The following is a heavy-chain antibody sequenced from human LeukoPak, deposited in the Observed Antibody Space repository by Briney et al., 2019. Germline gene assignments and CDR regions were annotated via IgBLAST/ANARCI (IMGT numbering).Heavy chain of an antibody. Sequence: GSLRLSCAVSGFSFDTYWMTWVRQAPGKGLEWVGSIYYSGSTYYNPSLKSRVTISVDTSKNQFSLKLSSVTAADTAVYYCATVHNQLAYCGGDCYFEFDYWGQGTLVTVSS. CDR2: IYYSGST. D-gene: IGHD2-21*02. CDR3: ATVHNQLAYCGGDCYFEFDY. V-gene: IGHV4-39*07. CDR1: GFSFDTY. J-gene: IGHJ4*02.